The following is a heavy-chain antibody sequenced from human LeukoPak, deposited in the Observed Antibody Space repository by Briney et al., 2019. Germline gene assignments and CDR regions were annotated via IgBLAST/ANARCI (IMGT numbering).Heavy chain of an antibody. D-gene: IGHD3-10*01. J-gene: IGHJ5*02. CDR3: ARVSIYGLEDAQLADP. V-gene: IGHV1-18*01. CDR1: DYTFSRHG. Sequence: ASVKVSCKASDYTFSRHGISWVRQAPGQGLEWMGWISLNNGNTDYGQKFQGRVTMTTDTSTGTAYMELRSLRYNDTAVYYCARVSIYGLEDAQLADPWGQGTLVTVSS. CDR2: ISLNNGNT.